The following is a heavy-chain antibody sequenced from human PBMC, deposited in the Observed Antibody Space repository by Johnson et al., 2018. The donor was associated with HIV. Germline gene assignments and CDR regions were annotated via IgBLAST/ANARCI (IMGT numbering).Heavy chain of an antibody. J-gene: IGHJ3*02. CDR2: ISWNSGSI. V-gene: IGHV3-9*01. D-gene: IGHD5-12*01. CDR3: AISHRYGNMVATIRPFDI. CDR1: GFTFSSYG. Sequence: VQVVESGGGLVQPGRSLRLSCAASGFTFSSYGMHWVRQAPGKGLEWVSGISWNSGSIGYADSVTGRFTISRDNSKNTLYLQMNSLRAEDTAVYYCAISHRYGNMVATIRPFDIWGQGTMVTVSS.